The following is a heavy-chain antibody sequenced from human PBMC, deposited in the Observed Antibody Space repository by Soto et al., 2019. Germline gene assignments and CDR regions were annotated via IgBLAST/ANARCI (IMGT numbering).Heavy chain of an antibody. D-gene: IGHD3-22*01. Sequence: PSETLSLTCTVSGGSISSSSYYWGWIRHPPGKGLEWIGSIYYSGSTYYNPSLKSRVTISVDTSKNQFSLKLSSVTAADTAVYYCARSLRYYDSSGYLEAKTWFDPWGQGTLVTVSS. V-gene: IGHV4-39*01. CDR2: IYYSGST. J-gene: IGHJ5*02. CDR1: GGSISSSSYY. CDR3: ARSLRYYDSSGYLEAKTWFDP.